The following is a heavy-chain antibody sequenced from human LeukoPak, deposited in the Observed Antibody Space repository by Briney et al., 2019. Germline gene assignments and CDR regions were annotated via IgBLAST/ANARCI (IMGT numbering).Heavy chain of an antibody. D-gene: IGHD5-18*01. CDR3: GRGYSYGQGYYFDY. J-gene: IGHJ4*02. Sequence: PGGSLRLSCAASGFTFSSYAMSWVRQAPGKGLEWVSAISGSGGSTYYADSVKGRFTISRDNSKNTLYLQMSSLRAEDTAVYYCGRGYSYGQGYYFDYWGQGTLVTVSS. V-gene: IGHV3-23*01. CDR2: ISGSGGST. CDR1: GFTFSSYA.